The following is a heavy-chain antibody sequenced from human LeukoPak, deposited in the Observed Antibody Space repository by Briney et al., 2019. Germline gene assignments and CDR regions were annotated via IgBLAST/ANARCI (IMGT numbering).Heavy chain of an antibody. Sequence: SETLSLTCSVSGGSISIGSHYWGWIRQPPGKGLEWIGSVYHSGSTYYNPSLRSRVIISVDTSKNQFSLTVTSVTAADTAVYYCARTVYNWHQDYRGQGTLVTVSS. V-gene: IGHV4-39*01. J-gene: IGHJ4*02. CDR1: GGSISIGSHY. D-gene: IGHD1-20*01. CDR3: ARTVYNWHQDY. CDR2: VYHSGST.